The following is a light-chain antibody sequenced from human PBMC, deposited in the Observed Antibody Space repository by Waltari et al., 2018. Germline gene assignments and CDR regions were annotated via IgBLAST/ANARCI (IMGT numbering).Light chain of an antibody. Sequence: DIQMTQSPSTLSASVGDRVTITCRASQSISSWLAWYQQKPGKVPKLLIYQAASLQSGVPSRFGGSGSGTEFTLTISGLQPDDFATYYCQQYNSYPYTFGQGTKLEI. J-gene: IGKJ2*01. V-gene: IGKV1-5*03. CDR1: QSISSW. CDR2: QAA. CDR3: QQYNSYPYT.